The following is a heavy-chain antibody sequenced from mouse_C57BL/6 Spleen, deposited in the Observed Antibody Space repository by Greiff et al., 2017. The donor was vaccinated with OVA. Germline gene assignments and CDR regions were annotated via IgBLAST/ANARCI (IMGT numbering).Heavy chain of an antibody. D-gene: IGHD1-1*01. CDR3: ARGITTVVAPAY. V-gene: IGHV1-64*01. J-gene: IGHJ3*01. Sequence: VQLQESGAELVKPGASVKLSCKASGYTFTSYWMHWVKQRPGQGLEWIGMIHPNSGSTNYNEKFKSKATLTVDKSSSTAYMQLSSLTSEDSAVYYCARGITTVVAPAYWGQGTLVTVSA. CDR2: IHPNSGST. CDR1: GYTFTSYW.